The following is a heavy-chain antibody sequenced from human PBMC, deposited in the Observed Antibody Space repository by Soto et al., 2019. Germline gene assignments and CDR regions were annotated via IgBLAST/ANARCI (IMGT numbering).Heavy chain of an antibody. CDR3: ARDYSYSGWPNWYFDL. CDR2: IWYDGSNK. CDR1: GFTFSSYG. D-gene: IGHD6-19*01. J-gene: IGHJ2*01. V-gene: IGHV3-33*01. Sequence: QVQLVESGGGVVQPGRSLRLSCAASGFTFSSYGMHWVRQAPGKGLEWVAVIWYDGSNKYYADSVKGRFTISRDNSKNTLYLQMNSLRAEDTAVYYCARDYSYSGWPNWYFDLWGRGTLVTVSS.